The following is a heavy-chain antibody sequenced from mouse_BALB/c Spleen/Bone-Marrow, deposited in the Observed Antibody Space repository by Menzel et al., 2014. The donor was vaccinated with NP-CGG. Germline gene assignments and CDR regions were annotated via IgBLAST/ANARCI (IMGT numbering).Heavy chain of an antibody. Sequence: VKVVESGAELVKPGASVKISCKASGYTFTRYWMNWVKQRPGQGLEWIGEIDPSDSYTNNNQKFKDKATLTVDKSSSTAYMQLSSLTSEDSAVYYCARRGTTAKDYAMDYWGQGTSVTVSS. CDR1: GYTFTRYW. J-gene: IGHJ4*01. D-gene: IGHD1-2*01. CDR2: IDPSDSYT. CDR3: ARRGTTAKDYAMDY. V-gene: IGHV1S126*01.